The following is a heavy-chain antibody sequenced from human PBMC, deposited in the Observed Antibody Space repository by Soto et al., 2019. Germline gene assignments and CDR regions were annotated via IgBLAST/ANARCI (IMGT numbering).Heavy chain of an antibody. Sequence: SVKVSCKASGGTFSSYAISWVRQAPGQGLEWMGGIIPIFGTANYAQKFQGRVTITADESTSTAYVELSSLRSEDTAVYYCAREQVPLYYYDSSGYLDYWGQGTLVTVS. J-gene: IGHJ4*02. CDR1: GGTFSSYA. D-gene: IGHD3-22*01. CDR3: AREQVPLYYYDSSGYLDY. CDR2: IIPIFGTA. V-gene: IGHV1-69*13.